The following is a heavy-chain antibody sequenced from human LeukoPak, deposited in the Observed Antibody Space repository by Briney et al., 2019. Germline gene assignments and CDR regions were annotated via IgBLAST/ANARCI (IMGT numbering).Heavy chain of an antibody. D-gene: IGHD5-12*01. CDR1: GGTFSSYA. J-gene: IGHJ5*02. CDR2: IIPIFGTA. Sequence: SVKVSCKASGGTFSSYAISWVRQAPGQGLEGMGGIIPIFGTANYAQKFQGRVTITADKSTRTAYMELSSLRSEDTDVYYCAREGLVATRYNWFDPWGQGTLVTVSS. V-gene: IGHV1-69*06. CDR3: AREGLVATRYNWFDP.